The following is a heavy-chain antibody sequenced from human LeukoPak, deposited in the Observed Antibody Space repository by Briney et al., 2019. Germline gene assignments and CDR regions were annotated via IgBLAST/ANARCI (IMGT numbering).Heavy chain of an antibody. Sequence: GGTLRLSCAASGFTFSRYRMRWVRQALGKGQEWVANINIDGSEQYYADSVKGGFTIYRDNSNNTLYLQMISLRPEDTAVYYCAKDVGITGRPRGLDYWGQGTPVTVSS. CDR1: GFTFSRYR. V-gene: IGHV3-7*01. CDR3: AKDVGITGRPRGLDY. D-gene: IGHD6-13*01. J-gene: IGHJ4*02. CDR2: INIDGSEQ.